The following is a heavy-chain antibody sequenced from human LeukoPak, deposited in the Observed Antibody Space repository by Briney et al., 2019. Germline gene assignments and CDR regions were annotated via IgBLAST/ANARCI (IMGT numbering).Heavy chain of an antibody. V-gene: IGHV3-30*01. D-gene: IGHD4-11*01. Sequence: PGGSLRLSCAASGFTFSSYAMHWVRQAPGKGLEWVAVISYDGSNKYYADSVKGRFTISRDISKNTLYLQMNSLRAEDTAVYYCARDWSYSNYVLNWYFDLWGRGTLVTVSS. CDR3: ARDWSYSNYVLNWYFDL. CDR1: GFTFSSYA. CDR2: ISYDGSNK. J-gene: IGHJ2*01.